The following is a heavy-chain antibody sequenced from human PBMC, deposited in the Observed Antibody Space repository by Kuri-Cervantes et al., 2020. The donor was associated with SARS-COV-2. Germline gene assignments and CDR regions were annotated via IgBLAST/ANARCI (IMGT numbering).Heavy chain of an antibody. Sequence: GESLKISCAASGFTFSSYAMSWVRQAPGKGLEWVSAISGSGGSTYYADSVKGRFTISRDNSKNTLYLQMNSLRADDTAVYYCARGIHEGLDVWGPGTTVTVSS. V-gene: IGHV3-23*01. D-gene: IGHD5-18*01. CDR2: ISGSGGST. J-gene: IGHJ6*02. CDR1: GFTFSSYA. CDR3: ARGIHEGLDV.